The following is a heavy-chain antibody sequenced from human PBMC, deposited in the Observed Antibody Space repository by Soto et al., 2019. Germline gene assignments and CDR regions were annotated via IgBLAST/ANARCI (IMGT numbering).Heavy chain of an antibody. CDR3: ARDPVAGTYFDY. V-gene: IGHV1-18*01. CDR2: INGYNGNT. CDR1: GYTFTTYG. Sequence: QVQLVQSGAEVKKPGASVKVSCKASGYTFTTYGISWVRQAPGQGLEWMGGINGYNGNTNYAQKLQGRVTMTTDTATSTAYMELRSLRSDDTAVYYCARDPVAGTYFDYWGQGTLVTVSS. J-gene: IGHJ4*02. D-gene: IGHD6-19*01.